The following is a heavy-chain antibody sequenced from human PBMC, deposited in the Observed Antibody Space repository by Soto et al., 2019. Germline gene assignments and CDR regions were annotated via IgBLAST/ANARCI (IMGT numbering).Heavy chain of an antibody. CDR2: IYRSATT. D-gene: IGHD2-15*01. CDR3: ARGRYCLTGRCFPNWFDS. J-gene: IGHJ5*01. CDR1: GDSISTVDYF. V-gene: IGHV4-30-4*01. Sequence: SETLSLTCSVSGDSISTVDYFWAWIRQPPGQALEYIGYIYRSATTYYNPSFESRVAISLDTSKSQFSLNVTSVTAADTAVYFCARGRYCLTGRCFPNWFDSWGQGTLVTVSS.